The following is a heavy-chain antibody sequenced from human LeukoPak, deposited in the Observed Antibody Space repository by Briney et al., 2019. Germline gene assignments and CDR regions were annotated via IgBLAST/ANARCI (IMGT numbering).Heavy chain of an antibody. D-gene: IGHD3-22*01. CDR3: AQYYYDSSGYLDAFDI. V-gene: IGHV1-8*01. CDR1: GYTFTSYD. J-gene: IGHJ4*02. CDR2: MNPNSGDT. Sequence: ASVKVSCKASGYTFTSYDINWVRQATGQGLEWMGWMNPNSGDTGYAQKFQGRVTMTRNTSISTAYMELSSLRSEDAAVYYCAQYYYDSSGYLDAFDIWGQGTLVTVSS.